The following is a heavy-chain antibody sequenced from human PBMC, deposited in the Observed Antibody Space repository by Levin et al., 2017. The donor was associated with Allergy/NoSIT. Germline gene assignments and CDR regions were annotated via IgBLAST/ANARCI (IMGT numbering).Heavy chain of an antibody. Sequence: SETLSLTCTVSGGSISSYYWSWIRQPPGKGLEWIGYIYYGGSTNYNPSLKSRVTISVDTSKNQFSLKLSSVTAADTAVYYCAREVPYDILTGYYNFFDYWGQGTLVTVSS. CDR3: AREVPYDILTGYYNFFDY. CDR1: GGSISSYY. V-gene: IGHV4-59*01. D-gene: IGHD3-9*01. CDR2: IYYGGST. J-gene: IGHJ4*02.